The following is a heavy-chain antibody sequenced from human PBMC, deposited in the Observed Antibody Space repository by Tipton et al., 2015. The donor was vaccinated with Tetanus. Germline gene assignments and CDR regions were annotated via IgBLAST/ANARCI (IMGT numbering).Heavy chain of an antibody. CDR3: ARHQSGYFTPFDY. Sequence: LRLSCTVSGGSIRGGTSYWGWIRQPPGKGLEWIGSIYESGDTYYIPSLKSRVTISVDTSKNQFSLNLNSMAAADTGVYYCARHQSGYFTPFDYWGQGNLVTVSS. V-gene: IGHV4-39*01. D-gene: IGHD3-3*01. CDR2: IYESGDT. CDR1: GGSIRGGTSY. J-gene: IGHJ4*02.